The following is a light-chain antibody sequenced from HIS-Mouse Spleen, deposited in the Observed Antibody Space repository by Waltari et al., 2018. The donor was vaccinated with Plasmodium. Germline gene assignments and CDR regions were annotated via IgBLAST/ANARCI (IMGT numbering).Light chain of an antibody. J-gene: IGLJ2*01. CDR3: YSTDSSGNHRV. Sequence: SYDLTQPPSVSVSPGQTARITCSGHALPKKYASLYQQKSGQAPVLVIYEDSKRPSGIPERFSGSSSGTMATLTISGAQVEDEADYYCYSTDSSGNHRVFGVGTKLTVL. V-gene: IGLV3-10*01. CDR2: EDS. CDR1: ALPKKY.